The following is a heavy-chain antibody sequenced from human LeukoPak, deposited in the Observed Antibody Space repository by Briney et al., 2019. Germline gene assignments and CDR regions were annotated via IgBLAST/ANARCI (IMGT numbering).Heavy chain of an antibody. CDR1: GFTFSSYS. CDR2: ISSSSSYI. CDR3: ARDVGVYCSSTSCYTVY. D-gene: IGHD2-2*02. J-gene: IGHJ4*02. Sequence: GGSLRLSCAASGFTFSSYSMNWVRQAPGKGLEWVSSISSSSSYIYYADSVKGRFTISRDNAKNSLYLQMNSLRAEDTVVYYCARDVGVYCSSTSCYTVYWGQGTLVTVSS. V-gene: IGHV3-21*01.